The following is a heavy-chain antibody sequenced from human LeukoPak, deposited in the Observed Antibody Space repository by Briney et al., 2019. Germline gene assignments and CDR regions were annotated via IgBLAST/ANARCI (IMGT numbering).Heavy chain of an antibody. V-gene: IGHV3-30*02. CDR3: AKDWSGNYNWSDP. CDR1: GFTFSSYG. D-gene: IGHD3-3*01. Sequence: GGSLRLSCAASGFTFSSYGMHWVRQAPGKGLEWVACIYPDGTNKDYADSVKGRFIISRDNSKNTLYVQMNSLRAEDTAIYYCAKDWSGNYNWSDPWGQGTLVTVSS. CDR2: IYPDGTNK. J-gene: IGHJ5*02.